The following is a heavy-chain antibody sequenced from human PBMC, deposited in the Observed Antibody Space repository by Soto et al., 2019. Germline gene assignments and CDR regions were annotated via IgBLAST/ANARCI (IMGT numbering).Heavy chain of an antibody. Sequence: EVQLLESGGGLVQPGGSLRLSCAASGFTFASYGMTWVRQTPGEGLEWVSGISASATGTYYADSVKGRFSISRDNSKNALYLEMNNLRAEDTAVYYCASQYSDYDSHFQDWGPGIQVTVSS. CDR1: GFTFASYG. V-gene: IGHV3-23*01. J-gene: IGHJ1*01. D-gene: IGHD5-12*01. CDR3: ASQYSDYDSHFQD. CDR2: ISASATGT.